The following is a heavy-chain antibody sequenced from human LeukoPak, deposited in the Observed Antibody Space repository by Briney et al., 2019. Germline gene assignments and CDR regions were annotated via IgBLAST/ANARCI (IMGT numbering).Heavy chain of an antibody. CDR2: LYWDDDK. CDR3: AHRPQPNYYGSGSYYDY. J-gene: IGHJ4*02. V-gene: IGHV2-5*02. CDR1: GFSVSTSGVG. Sequence: SGPTLVNPTPTLTLTCTFSGFSVSTSGVGVGWIRQPTGKALEWPALLYWDDDKRYSPSPKSRPTTTRDPSKNQAVLTMTNMDTVDTATYYRAHRPQPNYYGSGSYYDYWGQGTLVTVSS. D-gene: IGHD3-10*01.